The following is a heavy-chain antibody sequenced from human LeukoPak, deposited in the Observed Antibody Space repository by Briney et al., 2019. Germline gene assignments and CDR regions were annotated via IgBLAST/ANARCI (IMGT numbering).Heavy chain of an antibody. CDR2: ISAYNGNT. J-gene: IGHJ4*02. CDR1: GYTFTSYG. Sequence: ASVKVSCKASGYTFTSYGISWVRQALGQGLEWMGWISAYNGNTNYTQKLQGRVTVTTDTSTSTAYMEVRSLRSDDTAVYYCARDYYFDYWGQGTLVTVSS. CDR3: ARDYYFDY. V-gene: IGHV1-18*01.